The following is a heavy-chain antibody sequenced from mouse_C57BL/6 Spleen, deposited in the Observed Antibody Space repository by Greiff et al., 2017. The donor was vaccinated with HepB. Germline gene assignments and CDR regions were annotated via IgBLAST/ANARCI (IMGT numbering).Heavy chain of an antibody. Sequence: EVQLQQSGPVLVKPGASVKMSCKASGYTFTDYYMNWVKQSHGKSLEWIGVINPYNGGTSYNQKFKGKATLTVDKSSSTAYMELNSLTSEDSAVYYCAREDYGSRYYFDYWGQGTTLTVSS. CDR3: AREDYGSRYYFDY. CDR2: INPYNGGT. J-gene: IGHJ2*01. V-gene: IGHV1-19*01. D-gene: IGHD1-1*01. CDR1: GYTFTDYY.